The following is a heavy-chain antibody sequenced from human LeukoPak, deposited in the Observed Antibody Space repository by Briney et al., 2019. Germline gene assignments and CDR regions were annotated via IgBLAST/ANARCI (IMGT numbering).Heavy chain of an antibody. D-gene: IGHD4-17*01. Sequence: GGSLRPSCAASGFTFSSYSMNWVRQAPGKGLEWVSSISSTNTYIYYADSVKGRFTVSRDIAESSLYLQMDSLRVEDSAVYYCARGFEDYGDYGKSFDYWGQGTLVTVSS. CDR1: GFTFSSYS. V-gene: IGHV3-21*01. CDR3: ARGFEDYGDYGKSFDY. J-gene: IGHJ4*02. CDR2: ISSTNTYI.